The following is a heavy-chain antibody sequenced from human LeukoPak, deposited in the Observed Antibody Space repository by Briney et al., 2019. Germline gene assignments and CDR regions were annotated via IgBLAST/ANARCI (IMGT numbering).Heavy chain of an antibody. CDR3: ARGTGYYYMDV. V-gene: IGHV1-18*01. J-gene: IGHJ6*03. CDR1: GYSFTDYG. CDR2: ISGYNGNT. Sequence: ASVKVSYKASGYSFTDYGISWVRQAPGQGLEWMGWISGYNGNTNYAQNLQGRVTMTTDTSTSTAYMEFRSLRSDDTAVYYCARGTGYYYMDVWGKGTTVTVSS.